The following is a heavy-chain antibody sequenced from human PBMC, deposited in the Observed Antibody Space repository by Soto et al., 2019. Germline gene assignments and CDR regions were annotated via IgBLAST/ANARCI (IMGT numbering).Heavy chain of an antibody. CDR2: FDPEDGET. CDR1: GYTLTELS. CDR3: ASPLPVEPGNYYFYGVDV. D-gene: IGHD1-1*01. V-gene: IGHV1-24*01. Sequence: ASVKVSCKVSGYTLTELSIHWVRQAPGKGLEWMGGFDPEDGETIYAQKFQGRVTMTEDTSTDTAYMDVSSLRSEDTAVYYCASPLPVEPGNYYFYGVDVWGQGTTVTVSS. J-gene: IGHJ6*02.